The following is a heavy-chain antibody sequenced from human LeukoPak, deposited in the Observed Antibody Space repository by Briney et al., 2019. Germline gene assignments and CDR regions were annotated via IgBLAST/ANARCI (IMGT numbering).Heavy chain of an antibody. Sequence: PGGSLRPSCVASGFTFSIHWMTWVRQAPGKGLEWVATIKPDGNDKFFVDSVKGRFTISRDNAKTSLFLQMNSLRAEDTAIYYCTTSDCGYWGQGALVTVSS. J-gene: IGHJ4*02. D-gene: IGHD2-21*02. CDR2: IKPDGNDK. CDR1: GFTFSIHW. V-gene: IGHV3-7*03. CDR3: TTSDCGY.